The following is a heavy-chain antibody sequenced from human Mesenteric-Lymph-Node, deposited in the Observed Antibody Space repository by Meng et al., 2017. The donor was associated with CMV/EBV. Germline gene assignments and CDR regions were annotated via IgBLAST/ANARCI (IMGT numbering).Heavy chain of an antibody. V-gene: IGHV4-4*02. CDR2: FHHSGNI. CDR1: GDSISSNSW. D-gene: IGHD1-14*01. CDR3: AKNRNLGWAEEVDY. J-gene: IGHJ4*02. Sequence: GSLRLSCSVSGDSISSNSWWSWVRQPPGKGLEWIGEFHHSGNINYNPSLKRRVTISVDKSKNQFSLKVTSVTAADTAAYYCAKNRNLGWAEEVDYWGQGTLVTVSS.